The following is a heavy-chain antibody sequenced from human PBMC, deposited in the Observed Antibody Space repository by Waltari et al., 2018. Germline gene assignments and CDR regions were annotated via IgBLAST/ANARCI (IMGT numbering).Heavy chain of an antibody. CDR1: GYTLPGYY. D-gene: IGHD2-15*01. J-gene: IGHJ5*02. CDR2: INPNSGCT. CDR3: ARDIVVVVAATPGGAGFDP. Sequence: QVQLVQSGAEVKKPGASVKVSCKASGYTLPGYYMHWVRQAPGQGLEGMGRINPNSGCTNYAKKCQGRVTRTRDTSISTAYMELSRLRSDDTAVYYCARDIVVVVAATPGGAGFDPWGQGTLVTVSS. V-gene: IGHV1-2*06.